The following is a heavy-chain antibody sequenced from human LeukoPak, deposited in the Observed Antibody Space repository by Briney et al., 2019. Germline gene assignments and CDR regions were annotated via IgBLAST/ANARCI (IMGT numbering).Heavy chain of an antibody. V-gene: IGHV4-61*08. CDR3: ARRGGSGRSFDY. CDR2: IYYSGST. Sequence: PSETLSLTCTVSGASVSSGGCYWSWIRQPPGKGLEWIGYIYYSGSTNFNPSLKSRVTISVDTSKNQFSLKVSSVTAADTAVYYCARRGGSGRSFDYWGQGTLVTVSS. CDR1: GASVSSGGCY. D-gene: IGHD3-10*01. J-gene: IGHJ4*02.